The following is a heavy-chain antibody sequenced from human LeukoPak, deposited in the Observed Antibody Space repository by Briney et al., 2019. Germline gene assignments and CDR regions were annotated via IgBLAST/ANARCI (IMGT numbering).Heavy chain of an antibody. D-gene: IGHD6-13*01. V-gene: IGHV3-23*01. J-gene: IGHJ4*02. Sequence: PGGSLRLSCAASGFTFSGYAMTWVRQAPGEGLEWVATISGPGSTTYYADSVKGRFTISRDNSQNTLYLQMNSLRAEDTAIYYCAKGLLTKTHGISWDPFDSWGQGTLVSVSS. CDR1: GFTFSGYA. CDR2: ISGPGSTT. CDR3: AKGLLTKTHGISWDPFDS.